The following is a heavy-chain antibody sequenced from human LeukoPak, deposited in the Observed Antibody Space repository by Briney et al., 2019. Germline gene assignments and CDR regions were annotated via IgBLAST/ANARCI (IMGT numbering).Heavy chain of an antibody. D-gene: IGHD2-2*01. CDR2: INGDGSWT. V-gene: IGHV3-74*01. Sequence: GVSLRLSCAASGNYWMHWVRQAPGKGLVWVSHINGDGSWTTYADSVKGRFTISKDNAKNTVYLQMNNLRAEDTAVYYCVSFYETYWGRGTLVTVSS. CDR3: VSFYETY. CDR1: GNYW. J-gene: IGHJ4*02.